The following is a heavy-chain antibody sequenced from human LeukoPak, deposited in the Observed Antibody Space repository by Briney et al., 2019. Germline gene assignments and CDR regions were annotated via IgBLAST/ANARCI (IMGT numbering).Heavy chain of an antibody. D-gene: IGHD3-10*01. CDR2: IYYSGST. J-gene: IGHJ4*02. Sequence: GSLRLSCAASGFTVSSNYMNWVRQAPGKGLEWIGSIYYSGSTYYNPSLKSRVSISVDTSKNQFSLKLSSVTAADMAVYYCARENTLVRGVINPLDYWGQGTLVTVSS. V-gene: IGHV4-39*07. CDR1: GFTVSSNY. CDR3: ARENTLVRGVINPLDY.